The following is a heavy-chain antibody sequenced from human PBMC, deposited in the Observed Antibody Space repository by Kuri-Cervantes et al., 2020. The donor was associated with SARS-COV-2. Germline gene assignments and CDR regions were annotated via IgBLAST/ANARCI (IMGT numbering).Heavy chain of an antibody. CDR3: ARDGLPTIFGVVTNDAFDI. D-gene: IGHD3-3*01. V-gene: IGHV3-33*01. J-gene: IGHJ3*02. CDR1: GFTFSSYG. CDR2: IWYDGSNK. Sequence: GGSLRLSCAASGFTFSSYGMHWVRQAPGKGLEWVAVIWYDGSNKYYADSVKGRFTISRDNSKNTLYLQMNSLRAEDTAAYYCARDGLPTIFGVVTNDAFDIWGQGTMVTVSS.